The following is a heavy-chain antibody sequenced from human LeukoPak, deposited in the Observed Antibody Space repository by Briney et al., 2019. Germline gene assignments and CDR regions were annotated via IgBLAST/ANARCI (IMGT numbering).Heavy chain of an antibody. CDR3: ARGVFNAFDI. D-gene: IGHD3-10*02. CDR1: GFTFSSYS. Sequence: GGSLRLSCAPSGFTFSSYSMNWVRQAPGKGLEWVSSISSSSSYIYYADSVKGRFTISRDNAKNSLYLQMNSLRAEDTAVYYCARGVFNAFDIWGQGTMVTVSS. CDR2: ISSSSSYI. V-gene: IGHV3-21*01. J-gene: IGHJ3*02.